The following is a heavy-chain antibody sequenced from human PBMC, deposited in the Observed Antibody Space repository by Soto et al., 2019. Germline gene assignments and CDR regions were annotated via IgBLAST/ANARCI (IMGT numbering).Heavy chain of an antibody. V-gene: IGHV4-30-4*01. CDR3: ARGRYCLTGRCFPNWFDS. Sequence: LSLTCSVSGDSISTVDYFWAWIRQPPGQALEYIGYIYKSTTTYYNPSFESRVAISLDTSKSQFSLTVTSVTAADTAVYFCARGRYCLTGRCFPNWFDSWGQGTLVTVSS. J-gene: IGHJ5*01. CDR2: IYKSTTT. CDR1: GDSISTVDYF. D-gene: IGHD2-15*01.